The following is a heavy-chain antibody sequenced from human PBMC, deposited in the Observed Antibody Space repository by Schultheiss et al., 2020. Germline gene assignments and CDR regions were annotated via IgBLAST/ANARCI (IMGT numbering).Heavy chain of an antibody. CDR3: AREALEDYGDYYED. CDR2: IKQDGSDK. J-gene: IGHJ4*02. CDR1: GFTMSSYW. D-gene: IGHD4-17*01. V-gene: IGHV3-7*01. Sequence: GGSLRLSCEASGFTMSSYWMTWVRQAPGKGLEWLANIKQDGSDKYYVDSVKGRFTIFRDNAKNSLFLHMNYLRAEDTAVYYCAREALEDYGDYYEDWGQGTLVTVSS.